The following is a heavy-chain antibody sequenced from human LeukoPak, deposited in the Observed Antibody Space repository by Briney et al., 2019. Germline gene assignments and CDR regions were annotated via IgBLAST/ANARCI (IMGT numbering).Heavy chain of an antibody. J-gene: IGHJ3*02. V-gene: IGHV1-24*01. Sequence: AAVKVSCKVSGYTLTELSMHWVRQAPGKGLEWVGGFDPEDGETIYAQKFQGRDTMTEDTSTDTAYMELSSLRSEDTAVYYCATLNDYGDTNDAFDIWGQGTMVTVSS. CDR3: ATLNDYGDTNDAFDI. D-gene: IGHD4-17*01. CDR2: FDPEDGET. CDR1: GYTLTELS.